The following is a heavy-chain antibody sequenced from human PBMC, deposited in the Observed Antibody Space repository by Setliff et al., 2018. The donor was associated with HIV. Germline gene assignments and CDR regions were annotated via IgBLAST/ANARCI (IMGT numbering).Heavy chain of an antibody. V-gene: IGHV4-39*07. CDR1: GGSIRRSTYY. Sequence: PSETLSLTCTVSGGSIRRSTYYWGWIRQPPGKGLEWIASFHDSESTSYNPSLRSRVTISGDRSKNQFSPKLSSMTAADTAVYYCARESLNLGELSSNPDASDIWGQGTMVTVSS. D-gene: IGHD3-16*02. J-gene: IGHJ3*02. CDR2: FHDSEST. CDR3: ARESLNLGELSSNPDASDI.